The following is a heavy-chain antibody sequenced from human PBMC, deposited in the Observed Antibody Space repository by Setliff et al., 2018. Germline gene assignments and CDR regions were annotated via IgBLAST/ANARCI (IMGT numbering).Heavy chain of an antibody. CDR1: GFTFSDST. CDR2: VSWNSGTS. J-gene: IGHJ3*02. Sequence: SLKISCAASGFTFSDSTMHWVRQAPGKGLEWVSGVSWNSGTSAYADSVKGRFTISRDNAKNSLYLQMNSLRVEDMALYYCAKEYYSDSSGYYRGPAAFDIRGQGTVVTVSS. D-gene: IGHD3-22*01. CDR3: AKEYYSDSSGYYRGPAAFDI. V-gene: IGHV3-9*03.